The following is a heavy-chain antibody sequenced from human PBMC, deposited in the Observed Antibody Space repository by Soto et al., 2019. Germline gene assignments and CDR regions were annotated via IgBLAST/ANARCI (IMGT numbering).Heavy chain of an antibody. Sequence: QVQLVESGGGVVQPGSSLRLSCATSGLTFSHHAMHWVRQAPGKGLQWVAQIWYDGSVKNYADSMKGRFTISRDSPKNTLFLQMNSLRVEDTAVYYCARDGQQLAPYAFDIWGQGTLVIVSS. CDR3: ARDGQQLAPYAFDI. CDR2: IWYDGSVK. CDR1: GLTFSHHA. D-gene: IGHD6-13*01. J-gene: IGHJ3*02. V-gene: IGHV3-33*01.